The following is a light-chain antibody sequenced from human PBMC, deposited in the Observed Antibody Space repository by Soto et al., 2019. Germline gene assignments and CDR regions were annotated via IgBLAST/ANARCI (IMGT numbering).Light chain of an antibody. Sequence: DIQMTQSPSTLSASVGDRVTITCRASQSISYWLAWYQQKPGKAPKLLISQESDLESGVPARFSGSGSGTDFTLTISSLQPDDFAAYYCQQYNSYPWTFGQWTKVEIK. J-gene: IGKJ1*01. CDR2: QES. CDR3: QQYNSYPWT. CDR1: QSISYW. V-gene: IGKV1-5*03.